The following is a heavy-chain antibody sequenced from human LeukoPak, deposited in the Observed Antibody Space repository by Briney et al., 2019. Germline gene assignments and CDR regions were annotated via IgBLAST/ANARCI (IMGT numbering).Heavy chain of an antibody. CDR3: ARGLLGEGYDY. V-gene: IGHV1-46*01. Sequence: ASVTVSFTASGYTFTSYYMHWVRQAPGQGLEWMGIINPSGGSTSYAQKFQGRVTMTRDTSTSTVYMELSSLRSEDTAVYYCARGLLGEGYDYWGQGTLVTVSS. D-gene: IGHD3-16*01. CDR1: GYTFTSYY. J-gene: IGHJ4*02. CDR2: INPSGGST.